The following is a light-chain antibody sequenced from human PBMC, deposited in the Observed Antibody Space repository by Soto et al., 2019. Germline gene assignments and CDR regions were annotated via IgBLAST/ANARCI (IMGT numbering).Light chain of an antibody. CDR3: SSYTSSSTLV. CDR1: SSDVGGHNS. V-gene: IGLV2-14*01. CDR2: DVS. J-gene: IGLJ1*01. Sequence: QSVLTQPASVSGSPGQSIAISCTGTSSDVGGHNSVAWYQHNPGKAPRLMIYDVSNRPSGVSSRFSGSKSGNTASLSISGLQAEDEADYSCSSYTSSSTLVFGTGTKVTVL.